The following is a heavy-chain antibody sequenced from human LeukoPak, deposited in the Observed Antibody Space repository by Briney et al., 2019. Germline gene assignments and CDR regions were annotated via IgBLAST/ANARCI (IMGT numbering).Heavy chain of an antibody. CDR1: GFTFSSYP. J-gene: IGHJ4*02. D-gene: IGHD3-22*01. CDR3: AKDQGVGYYDSYFDY. Sequence: GGSLRLSCAASGFTFSSYPMSWARQAPGKGLEWVSGISGSGDNTYYADSVKGRFTISRDNSKNTLYVQVNSLRAEDTAVYYCAKDQGVGYYDSYFDYWGQGTLVTVSS. V-gene: IGHV3-23*01. CDR2: ISGSGDNT.